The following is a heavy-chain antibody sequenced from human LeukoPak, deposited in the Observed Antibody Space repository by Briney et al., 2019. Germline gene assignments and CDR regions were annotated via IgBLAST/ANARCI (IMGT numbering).Heavy chain of an antibody. CDR1: GFTFSSDW. CDR2: IKQDGSEK. V-gene: IGHV3-7*01. Sequence: PGGSLRLSCVVSGFTFSSDWMSWVRQAPGKGLEWVANIKQDGSEKYYVDSVKGRFTMSRDNAKNSLYLQMNSLRAEDTAVYYCARVQWELRGVGSYFEYWGQGALVTVSS. CDR3: ARVQWELRGVGSYFEY. J-gene: IGHJ4*02. D-gene: IGHD1-26*01.